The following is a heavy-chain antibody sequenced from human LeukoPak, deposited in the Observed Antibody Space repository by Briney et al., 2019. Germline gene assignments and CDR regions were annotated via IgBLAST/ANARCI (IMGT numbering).Heavy chain of an antibody. J-gene: IGHJ6*02. CDR2: INPNSGGT. CDR3: ARDLGGDYRYYYYGMDV. Sequence: ASVKVSCKASGYTFTGYYMHWVRQAPGQGLEWMGWINPNSGGTNYAQKFQGRVTMTRDTSISTAYMELSRLRSDDTAVYYCARDLGGDYRYYYYGMDVWGQGTTVTVSS. CDR1: GYTFTGYY. D-gene: IGHD4-17*01. V-gene: IGHV1-2*02.